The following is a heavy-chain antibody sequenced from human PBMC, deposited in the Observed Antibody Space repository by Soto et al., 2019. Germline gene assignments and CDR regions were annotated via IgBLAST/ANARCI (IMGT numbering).Heavy chain of an antibody. CDR2: IYWDDDK. D-gene: IGHD3-10*01. CDR3: AHHPYYGLGSYSFDY. V-gene: IGHV2-5*02. J-gene: IGHJ4*02. Sequence: QITLKESGPTLVRPTQTLTLTCTFSGFSLTTSGVGVGWFRQPPGKALEWLAVIYWDDDKRYSSSLKSRLTITKHTSKNQVVLTMTNIDPVDTATYYCAHHPYYGLGSYSFDYWGQGTLVTVSS. CDR1: GFSLTTSGVG.